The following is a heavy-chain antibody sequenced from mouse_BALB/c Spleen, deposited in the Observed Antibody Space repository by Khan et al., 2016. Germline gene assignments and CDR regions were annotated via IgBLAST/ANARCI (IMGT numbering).Heavy chain of an antibody. Sequence: EVQLQESGPGLMKPSQSLSLTCTVTGYSITSDYAWNWIRQFPGNKLEWMGYIIYSGSTTYTPSLKSRISITRDTSKNQVVLQLNSVTSEDTATYYCASDGPNYAMDYWGQGTSVTVSS. CDR3: ASDGPNYAMDY. J-gene: IGHJ4*01. CDR1: GYSITSDYA. CDR2: IIYSGST. V-gene: IGHV3-2*02. D-gene: IGHD2-3*01.